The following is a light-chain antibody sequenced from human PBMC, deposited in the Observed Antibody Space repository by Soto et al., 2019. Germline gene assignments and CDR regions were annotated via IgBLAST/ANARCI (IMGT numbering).Light chain of an antibody. V-gene: IGKV3-11*01. J-gene: IGKJ1*01. Sequence: EIVLTQSPSTLSLSPGERSTLSCSSSQSVSSYLAWYQQKPGQAPRLLIYDASNRATGIPARFSGSGSGTDFTLTISRLEPEDFAVYYCQQYGSSPPWTFGQGTKVDIK. CDR3: QQYGSSPPWT. CDR2: DAS. CDR1: QSVSSY.